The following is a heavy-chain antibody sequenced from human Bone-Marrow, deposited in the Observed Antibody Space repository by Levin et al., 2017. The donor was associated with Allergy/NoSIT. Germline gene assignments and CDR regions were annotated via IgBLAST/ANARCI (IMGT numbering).Heavy chain of an antibody. Sequence: GESLKISCAASGFTFSDYYMSWIRQAPGKGLEWVSYISSSGSTIYYADSVKGRFTISRDNAKNSLYLQMNSLRAEDTAVYYCARGEDCSSTSCPHNPDWFDPWGQGTLVTVSS. CDR3: ARGEDCSSTSCPHNPDWFDP. D-gene: IGHD2-2*01. CDR1: GFTFSDYY. J-gene: IGHJ5*02. CDR2: ISSSGSTI. V-gene: IGHV3-11*01.